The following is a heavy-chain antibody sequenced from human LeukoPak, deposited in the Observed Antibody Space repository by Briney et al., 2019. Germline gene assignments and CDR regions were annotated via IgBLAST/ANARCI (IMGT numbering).Heavy chain of an antibody. V-gene: IGHV1-69*02. Sequence: KVSCKASGGTFSSYTISWVRQAPGQGLEWMGRIIPILGIANYAQKFQSRVTITADKSTSTAYMELSSLRSEDTAVYYCARGLGYYDSSGYYYDNYYGMDVWGQGTTVTVSS. D-gene: IGHD3-22*01. CDR2: IIPILGIA. J-gene: IGHJ6*02. CDR1: GGTFSSYT. CDR3: ARGLGYYDSSGYYYDNYYGMDV.